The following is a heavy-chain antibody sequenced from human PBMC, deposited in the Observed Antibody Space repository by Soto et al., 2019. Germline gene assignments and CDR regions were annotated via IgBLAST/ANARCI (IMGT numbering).Heavy chain of an antibody. D-gene: IGHD3-3*02. CDR3: ARGVGHFWSGNYYMDV. Sequence: SETLSLTCAVYGGSFSGYYWSWIRQPPGKGLEWIGEINHSGSTNYNPSLKSRVTISVDTSKNQFSLKLSSVTAADTAVYYCARGVGHFWSGNYYMDVWGKGTTVTVSS. J-gene: IGHJ6*03. V-gene: IGHV4-34*01. CDR1: GGSFSGYY. CDR2: INHSGST.